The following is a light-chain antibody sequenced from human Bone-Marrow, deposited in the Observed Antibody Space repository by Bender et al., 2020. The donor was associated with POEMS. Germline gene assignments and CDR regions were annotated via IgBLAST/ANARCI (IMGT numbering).Light chain of an antibody. CDR1: DLGDKY. Sequence: SYEVTQPPSVPVSPGQTASITCSGDDLGDKYVAWYQQKPGQSPVLVIYQDTKRPSGIPERFSGSNSGNTATLTISGTQAMDEADYYCQALDTYSVIFGGGTKLTVL. CDR3: QALDTYSVI. J-gene: IGLJ2*01. CDR2: QDT. V-gene: IGLV3-1*01.